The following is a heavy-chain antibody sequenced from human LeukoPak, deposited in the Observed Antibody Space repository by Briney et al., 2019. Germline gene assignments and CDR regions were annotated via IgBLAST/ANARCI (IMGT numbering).Heavy chain of an antibody. D-gene: IGHD3-10*01. V-gene: IGHV4-59*12. CDR3: ARAVLLWFGESYDAFDI. Sequence: SETLSLTCTVSGGSISSYYWSWIRQPPGKGLEWIGYIYYSGSTNYNPSLKSRVTMSVDTSKNQFSLKLSSVTAADTAVYYCARAVLLWFGESYDAFDIWGQGTMVTVSS. CDR1: GGSISSYY. J-gene: IGHJ3*02. CDR2: IYYSGST.